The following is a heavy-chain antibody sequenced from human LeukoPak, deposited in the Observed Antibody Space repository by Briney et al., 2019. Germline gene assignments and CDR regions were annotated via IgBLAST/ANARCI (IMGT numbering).Heavy chain of an antibody. Sequence: PSETLSLTCTVSGGSISSYYWSWIRQPPGKGLEWIGYIYYSGSTNYNPSLKSRVTISVDTSKNQFSLKLSSVTAADTAVYYCARTARGYSYESYYYYGMDVWGQGTTVTVSS. J-gene: IGHJ6*02. V-gene: IGHV4-59*08. CDR1: GGSISSYY. D-gene: IGHD5-18*01. CDR2: IYYSGST. CDR3: ARTARGYSYESYYYYGMDV.